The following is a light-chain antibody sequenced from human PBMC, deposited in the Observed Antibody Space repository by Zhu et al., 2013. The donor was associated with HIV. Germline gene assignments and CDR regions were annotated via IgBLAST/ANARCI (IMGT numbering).Light chain of an antibody. V-gene: IGLV2-8*01. Sequence: QSALTQPPSASGSPGQSVTISCTGTSSDVGGYNYVSWYQQHPGKAPKLMIYEVSKRPSAVPDRFSGSRSGNTASPTISGLQAEDEADYYCCSYAGSYTWVFGGGTKLTVL. CDR2: EVS. J-gene: IGLJ3*02. CDR3: CSYAGSYTWV. CDR1: SSDVGGYNY.